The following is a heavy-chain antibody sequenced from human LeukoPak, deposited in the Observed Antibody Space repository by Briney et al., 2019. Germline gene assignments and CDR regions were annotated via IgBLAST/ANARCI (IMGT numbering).Heavy chain of an antibody. CDR2: INPNSGGT. CDR1: GYSFTSYW. CDR3: ARVRVRSIAAAGRGNWFDP. Sequence: GESLKISCKGSGYSFTSYWIGWVRQAPGQGLEWMGWINPNSGGTNYAQKFQGRVTMTRDTSISTAYMELSRLRSDDTAVYYCARVRVRSIAAAGRGNWFDPWGQGTLVTVSS. V-gene: IGHV1-2*02. D-gene: IGHD6-13*01. J-gene: IGHJ5*02.